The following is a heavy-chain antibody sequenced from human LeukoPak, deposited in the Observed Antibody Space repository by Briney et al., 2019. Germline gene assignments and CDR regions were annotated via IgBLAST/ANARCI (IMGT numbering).Heavy chain of an antibody. CDR1: GLTISNHW. CDR2: INPDGSQK. D-gene: IGHD4-17*01. CDR3: ARGHYGLDI. Sequence: PGGSLRLSCAASGLTISNHWLTWVRQAPGRGLEWVAHINPDGSQKDSVDSVTGRFTISRDNAKNSVYLQVNSLRAEDTALYYCARGHYGLDIWGQGTMVTVSS. V-gene: IGHV3-7*01. J-gene: IGHJ3*02.